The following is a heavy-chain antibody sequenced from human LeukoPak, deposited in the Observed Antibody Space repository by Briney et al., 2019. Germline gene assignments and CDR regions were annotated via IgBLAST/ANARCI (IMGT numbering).Heavy chain of an antibody. CDR3: ARTKRWLQSDNWFDP. CDR2: INPNSGGT. Sequence: ASVKVSCKASGYTFTGYYMHWVRQAPGQGLEWMGWINPNSGGTNYAQKFQGRVTMTTDTSTSTAYMELRSLRSDDTAVYYCARTKRWLQSDNWFDPWGQGTLVTVSS. D-gene: IGHD5-24*01. J-gene: IGHJ5*02. V-gene: IGHV1-2*02. CDR1: GYTFTGYY.